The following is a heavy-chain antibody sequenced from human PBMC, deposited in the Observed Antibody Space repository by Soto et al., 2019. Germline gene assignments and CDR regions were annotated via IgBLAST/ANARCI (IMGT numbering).Heavy chain of an antibody. Sequence: ASAKVSSKASGGSFSSYASRSVRQDPGQGMEWMGGIIPIFGTANYAQKFQGRVTTTADESTSTAYMELSSLRSEDTAVYYCARKPRIAVAGTRFDPWGQGILVTVSS. D-gene: IGHD6-19*01. CDR2: IIPIFGTA. CDR3: ARKPRIAVAGTRFDP. V-gene: IGHV1-69*13. CDR1: GGSFSSYA. J-gene: IGHJ5*02.